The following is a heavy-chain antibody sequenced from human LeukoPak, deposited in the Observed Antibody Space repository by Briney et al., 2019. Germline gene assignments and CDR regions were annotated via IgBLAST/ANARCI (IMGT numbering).Heavy chain of an antibody. Sequence: GWFRRPSGAALGSTFSSAWMSWVGKAPGKGLKWVASIKHGGIEMDYVDSVKGRFTISTDNAKNSLFLQMNSLRAEDTAVYYCARGGYCSGAICYSPHSYYMDVWGKGTTVTVSS. CDR2: IKHGGIEM. D-gene: IGHD2-15*01. J-gene: IGHJ6*03. V-gene: IGHV3-7*01. CDR3: ARGGYCSGAICYSPHSYYMDV. CDR1: GSTFSSAW.